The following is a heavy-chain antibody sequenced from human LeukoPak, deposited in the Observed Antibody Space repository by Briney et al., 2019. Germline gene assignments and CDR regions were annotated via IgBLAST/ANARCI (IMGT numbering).Heavy chain of an antibody. CDR1: GFTFSSYA. D-gene: IGHD6-19*01. CDR3: ARGIPVTVLPPVDAFDV. J-gene: IGHJ3*01. V-gene: IGHV3-30-3*01. Sequence: GGSLRLSCAASGFTFSSYAMHWVRQAPGKGLEWVAVISYDGSNKYYADSVKGRFTISRDNSKNTLYLQMNSLRSEDTAVYYCARGIPVTVLPPVDAFDVWGQGTMVTVSS. CDR2: ISYDGSNK.